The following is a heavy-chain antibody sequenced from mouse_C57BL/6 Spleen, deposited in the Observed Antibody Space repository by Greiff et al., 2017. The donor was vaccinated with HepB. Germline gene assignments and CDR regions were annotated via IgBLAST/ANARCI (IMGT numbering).Heavy chain of an antibody. J-gene: IGHJ3*01. CDR2: IYPGDGDT. CDR3: ARDYYGSSYQAWFAY. D-gene: IGHD1-1*01. V-gene: IGHV1-80*01. CDR1: GYAFSSYW. Sequence: VQLVESGAELVKPGASVKISCKASGYAFSSYWMNWVKQRPGKGLEWIGQIYPGDGDTNYNGKFKGKATLTADKSSSTAYMQLSSLTSEDSAVYFCARDYYGSSYQAWFAYWGQGTLVTVSA.